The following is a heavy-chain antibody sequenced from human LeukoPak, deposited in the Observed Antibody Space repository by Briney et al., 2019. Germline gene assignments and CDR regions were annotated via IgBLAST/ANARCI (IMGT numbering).Heavy chain of an antibody. V-gene: IGHV1-69*13. Sequence: GASVKVSYKASGGTFSSYAISWVRQAPGQGLEWMGGIIPIFGTANYAQKFQGRVTITADESTSTAYMELSSLRSEDTAVYYCASPDGYNSNYYFDYWGQGTLVTVSS. CDR2: IIPIFGTA. J-gene: IGHJ4*02. CDR1: GGTFSSYA. D-gene: IGHD5-24*01. CDR3: ASPDGYNSNYYFDY.